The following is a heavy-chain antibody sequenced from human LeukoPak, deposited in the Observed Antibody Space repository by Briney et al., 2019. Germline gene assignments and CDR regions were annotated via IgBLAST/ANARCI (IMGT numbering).Heavy chain of an antibody. CDR2: IYHSGST. CDR3: ARGHCTNGVCSGDFDY. V-gene: IGHV4-39*07. J-gene: IGHJ4*02. Sequence: SETLSLTCTVSGVSISSSSYYWGWIRQPPGKGLEWIGEIYHSGSTNYNPSLKSRVTISVDKSKNQFSLKLSSVTAADTAVYYCARGHCTNGVCSGDFDYWGQGTLVIVSS. CDR1: GVSISSSSYY. D-gene: IGHD2-8*01.